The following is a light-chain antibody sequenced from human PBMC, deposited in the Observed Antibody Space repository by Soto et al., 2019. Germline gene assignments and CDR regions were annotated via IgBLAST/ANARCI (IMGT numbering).Light chain of an antibody. V-gene: IGKV3-11*01. Sequence: ASVSGSPGERATLYCSARQNVGNYLLWYQQKSGQAPRLLSYDAATRATVNPARFSGSGSGTDFTLTISSLEPEDFAVQFCQQRSDWVSFGGGTNVDIK. CDR3: QQRSDWVS. J-gene: IGKJ4*01. CDR1: QNVGNY. CDR2: DAA.